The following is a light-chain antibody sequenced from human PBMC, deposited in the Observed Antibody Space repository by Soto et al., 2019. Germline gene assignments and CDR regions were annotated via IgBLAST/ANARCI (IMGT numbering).Light chain of an antibody. CDR2: GAS. CDR3: QQSSISPLT. CDR1: KSVPQDY. J-gene: IGKJ4*01. Sequence: EIVLTQSPGTLSLSPGERATLSCRASKSVPQDYLVWYQHKPGQAPRLLIHGASSRATGIPDRFIGSGSGTDFTLTISRLEPEDFAVYYCQQSSISPLTFGGGTKVEIK. V-gene: IGKV3-20*01.